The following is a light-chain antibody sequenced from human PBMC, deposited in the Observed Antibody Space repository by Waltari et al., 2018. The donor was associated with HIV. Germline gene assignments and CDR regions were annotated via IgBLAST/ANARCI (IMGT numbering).Light chain of an antibody. J-gene: IGLJ3*02. V-gene: IGLV2-11*01. Sequence: QSALSQPRSMAGSPGQSVTISCSGTTSDVGAYNYVSWYQQHPGKVPKIIIFDVNKRPSGFPWRFSGSKSGDTASLTISGLRPEDEADYYCSSYAGRNTVVFGGGTKVTVL. CDR2: DVN. CDR3: SSYAGRNTVV. CDR1: TSDVGAYNY.